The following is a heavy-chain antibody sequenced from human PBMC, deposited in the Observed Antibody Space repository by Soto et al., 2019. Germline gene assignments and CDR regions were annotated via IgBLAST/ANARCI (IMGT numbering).Heavy chain of an antibody. Sequence: XQTLSLHWTVAGGSISSSSYYWGWIRQPPGKVLEWIGSIYYSGITYYNPSLKSRVTISVDTSKNQFSLKLSSVTAEDTAVYYCARHRNTPYGVLPEPRWFDTWGQGTLVTVSS. CDR2: IYYSGIT. J-gene: IGHJ5*02. D-gene: IGHD4-17*01. CDR3: ARHRNTPYGVLPEPRWFDT. V-gene: IGHV4-39*01. CDR1: GGSISSSSYY.